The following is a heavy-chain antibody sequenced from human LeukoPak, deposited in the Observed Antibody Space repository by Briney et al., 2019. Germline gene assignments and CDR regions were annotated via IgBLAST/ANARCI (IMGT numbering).Heavy chain of an antibody. CDR1: GGTFSSYA. Sequence: GASVKVSCKASGGTFSSYAISWVRQAPGQGLEWMGWINPNSGGTNYAQKFQGRVTMTRDTSISTAYMELSRLRSDDTAVYYCASPLQWELLEHAFDIWGQGTMVTVSS. CDR3: ASPLQWELLEHAFDI. CDR2: INPNSGGT. V-gene: IGHV1-2*02. J-gene: IGHJ3*02. D-gene: IGHD1-26*01.